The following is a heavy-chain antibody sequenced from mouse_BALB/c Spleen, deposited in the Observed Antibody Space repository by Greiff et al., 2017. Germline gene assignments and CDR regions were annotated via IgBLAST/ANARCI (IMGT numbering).Heavy chain of an antibody. D-gene: IGHD2-14*01. CDR2: INPYNDGT. CDR3: ASGYYRYDDAMDY. Sequence: VQLQQSGPELVKPGASVKMSCKASGYTFTSYVMHWVKQKPGQGLEWIGYINPYNDGTKYNEKFKGKATLTSDKSSSTAYMELSSLTSEDSAVYYCASGYYRYDDAMDYWGQGTSVTVSS. CDR1: GYTFTSYV. J-gene: IGHJ4*01. V-gene: IGHV1-14*01.